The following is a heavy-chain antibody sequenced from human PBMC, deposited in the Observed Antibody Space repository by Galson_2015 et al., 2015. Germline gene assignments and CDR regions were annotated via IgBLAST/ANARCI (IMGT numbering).Heavy chain of an antibody. CDR2: ISYSGNT. J-gene: IGHJ4*02. CDR1: GGSISSHNCY. D-gene: IGHD1-14*01. Sequence: ETLSLTCTVSGGSISSHNCYWDWIRQPPGKGLEWIASISYSGNTYYNPSLQSRVTIFRDTTTNKFSLKMSSMTAADTAVFFCARRTGGTRHFFDYWGQGALVTVSA. V-gene: IGHV4-39*01. CDR3: ARRTGGTRHFFDY.